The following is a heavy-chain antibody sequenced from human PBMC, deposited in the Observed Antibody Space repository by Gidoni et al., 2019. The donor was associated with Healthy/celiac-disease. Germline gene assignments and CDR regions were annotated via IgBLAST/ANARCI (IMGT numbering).Heavy chain of an antibody. J-gene: IGHJ5*02. Sequence: PGQGLEWMGRIIPILGIANYAQKFQGRVTITADKSTSTAYMELSSLRSEDTAVYYCARSWVVVVPAATQVDDSYGSWGQGTLVTVSS. V-gene: IGHV1-69*02. D-gene: IGHD2-2*01. CDR3: ARSWVVVVPAATQVDDSYGS. CDR2: IIPILGIA.